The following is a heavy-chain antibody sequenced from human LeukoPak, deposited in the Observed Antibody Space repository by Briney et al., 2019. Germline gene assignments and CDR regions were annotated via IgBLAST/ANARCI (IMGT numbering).Heavy chain of an antibody. CDR2: INPNSGGT. CDR1: GYTITGNY. J-gene: IGHJ4*02. CDR3: AKDTFFVL. V-gene: IGHV1-2*02. Sequence: ASVKVSCKASGYTITGNYMHWVRQAPGQGLERMGWINPNSGGTTYAQKFQSRVTMTRDTSISTAYMELSSLRAEDTAVYYCAKDTFFVLWGQGTLVTVSS.